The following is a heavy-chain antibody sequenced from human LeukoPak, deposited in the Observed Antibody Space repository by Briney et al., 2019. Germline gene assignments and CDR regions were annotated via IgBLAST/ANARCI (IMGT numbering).Heavy chain of an antibody. CDR1: GGSISSSSYY. J-gene: IGHJ4*02. V-gene: IGHV4-39*01. CDR2: IYYSGST. CDR3: ASLGRYYDSSGYNTDFDY. D-gene: IGHD3-22*01. Sequence: SETLSLTCTVSGGSISSSSYYWGWIRQPPGKGLEWIGSIYYSGSTYYNPSLKSRVTISVDTSKNQFSLKLSSVTAADTAVYYCASLGRYYDSSGYNTDFDYWGQGTLVTVSS.